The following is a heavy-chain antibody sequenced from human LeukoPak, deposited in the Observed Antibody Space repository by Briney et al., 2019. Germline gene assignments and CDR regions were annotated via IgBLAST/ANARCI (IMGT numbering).Heavy chain of an antibody. CDR3: ARDHGYGFEGSDY. CDR2: ISSSGSTI. CDR1: GFTFSSYE. Sequence: PGGSLRLSCAASGFTFSSYEMNWVRQAPGKGLEWVSYISSSGSTIYYADSVKGRFTISRDNAKNSLYLQMNSLRAEDTAVYYCARDHGYGFEGSDYWGQGTLVTVSS. V-gene: IGHV3-48*03. J-gene: IGHJ4*02. D-gene: IGHD5-18*01.